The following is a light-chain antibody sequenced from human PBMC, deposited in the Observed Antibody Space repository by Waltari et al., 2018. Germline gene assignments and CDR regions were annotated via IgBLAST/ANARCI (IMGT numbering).Light chain of an antibody. V-gene: IGKV4-1*01. CDR2: SAS. Sequence: DIVMTQSPDSLAVSLGERVTLNCKSSQSLLYNSNDKNYVAWYQQKPDQPPKLRFYSASTRTSGVPNRFSGSVSATDIPRTISSLQAEDAAVYYCQQYYSRRTFGQGTRVEIK. J-gene: IGKJ1*01. CDR3: QQYYSRRT. CDR1: QSLLYNSNDKNY.